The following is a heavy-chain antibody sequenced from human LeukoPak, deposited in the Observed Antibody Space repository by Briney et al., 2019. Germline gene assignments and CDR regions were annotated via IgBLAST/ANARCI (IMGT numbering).Heavy chain of an antibody. Sequence: GGSLRLSCAASGFTFSSYWIHWVRQAPGKGLLWVSRINSYGSTTSYADSVKGRFSIPRDNAKNTLYLQMNSLRAEDTAVYYCARGSSGSANRIDYWGQGTLVTVSS. D-gene: IGHD6-19*01. CDR1: GFTFSSYW. V-gene: IGHV3-74*01. CDR2: INSYGSTT. CDR3: ARGSSGSANRIDY. J-gene: IGHJ4*02.